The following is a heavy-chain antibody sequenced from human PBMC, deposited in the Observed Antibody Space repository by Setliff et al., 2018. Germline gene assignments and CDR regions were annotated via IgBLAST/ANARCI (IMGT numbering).Heavy chain of an antibody. CDR3: AKRGDSSSWLEY. Sequence: GGSLRLSCAASGFTFSSYGMHWVRQAPGKGLEWVAFILYDGSNKYYADPVKGRFTISRDDSKKTLYLQMNSLRAEDTAVYYCAKRGDSSSWLEYWGQGTLVTVSS. D-gene: IGHD6-13*01. V-gene: IGHV3-30*02. CDR2: ILYDGSNK. J-gene: IGHJ4*02. CDR1: GFTFSSYG.